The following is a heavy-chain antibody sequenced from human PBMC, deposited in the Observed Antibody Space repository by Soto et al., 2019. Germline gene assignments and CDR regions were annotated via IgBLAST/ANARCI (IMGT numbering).Heavy chain of an antibody. V-gene: IGHV3-30*18. CDR2: ISYDGSNK. D-gene: IGHD6-19*01. J-gene: IGHJ4*02. Sequence: GGCLRLSCAASGFTFSSYGMHWVSQAPGKGLEWVAVISYDGSNKYYADSVKGRFTISRDNSKNTLYLQMNRLRADHTPVSCCGKDLDRSEFDYSRQVTMVTVST. CDR3: GKDLDRSEFDY. CDR1: GFTFSSYG.